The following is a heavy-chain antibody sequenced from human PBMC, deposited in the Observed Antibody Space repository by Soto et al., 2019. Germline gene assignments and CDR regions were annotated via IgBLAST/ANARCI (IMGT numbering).Heavy chain of an antibody. CDR1: GFTFSSYA. CDR2: ISSNVDNT. CDR3: ARGNWHGVGGHYDC. V-gene: IGHV3-64*01. D-gene: IGHD1-20*01. J-gene: IGHJ4*02. Sequence: EVQLVESGGDLVQPGGSLRLSCAASGFTFSSYALHWVRQAPGKGLEYVSAISSNVDNTYYANSVQGRFTISRDNSKNTLYLQMGSLRVEDMAVYYCARGNWHGVGGHYDCWGQGTLVTVSP.